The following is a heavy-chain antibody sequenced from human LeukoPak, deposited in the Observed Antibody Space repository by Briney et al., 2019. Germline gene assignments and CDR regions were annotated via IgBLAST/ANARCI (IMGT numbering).Heavy chain of an antibody. CDR2: INHSGST. Sequence: SETLSLTCAVYGGSFSGYYWSWIRQPPGKGLEWIGEINHSGSTNYNPSLKSRVTISVDTSKNQFSLKLSSVTAADTAVYYCARSLDNMIVIEGAFDYWGQGTLVTVS. D-gene: IGHD3-22*01. V-gene: IGHV4-34*01. J-gene: IGHJ4*02. CDR1: GGSFSGYY. CDR3: ARSLDNMIVIEGAFDY.